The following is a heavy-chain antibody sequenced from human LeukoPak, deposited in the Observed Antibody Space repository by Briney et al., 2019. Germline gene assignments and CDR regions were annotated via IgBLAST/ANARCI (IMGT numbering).Heavy chain of an antibody. Sequence: GGSLRLSCAASGFTFSNYVMSWVRQAPGKGLEWVSTLSVSGATTYYADSVKGRFAIPRDNSKNTLFLQMNSLRAGDTAVYYCAKVGPRIQLWSPIDYWGQGTLVTVSS. CDR1: GFTFSNYV. V-gene: IGHV3-23*01. J-gene: IGHJ4*02. CDR2: LSVSGATT. D-gene: IGHD5-18*01. CDR3: AKVGPRIQLWSPIDY.